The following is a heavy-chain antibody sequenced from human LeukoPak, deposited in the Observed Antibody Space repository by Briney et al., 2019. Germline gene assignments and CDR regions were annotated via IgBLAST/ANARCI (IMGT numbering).Heavy chain of an antibody. J-gene: IGHJ4*02. V-gene: IGHV1-69*04. CDR2: IIPILGIA. D-gene: IGHD2-2*01. CDR1: GGTFSSYA. Sequence: SVKVSCKASGGTFSSYAISWVRQAPGQGLEWVGRIIPILGIANYAQKFQGRGTITADKSTSTAYMELSSLRSEDTAVYYCRITVVPAARPLFFFDFWGQGTLVTVSS. CDR3: RITVVPAARPLFFFDF.